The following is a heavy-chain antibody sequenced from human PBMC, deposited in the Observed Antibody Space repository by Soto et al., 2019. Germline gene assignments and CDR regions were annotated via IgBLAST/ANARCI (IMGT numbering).Heavy chain of an antibody. Sequence: QVQLVQSGVEVKKPGASVKVSCKASGYTFISHGIIWVRQAPGQGLEWMGWISGKNGNTNYAQKLQGRVTLTTDTSTSTADMELRSLRSDDTAVYYCARVSSSIVVVPDYGMDVWGQGTTVTVSS. CDR3: ARVSSSIVVVPDYGMDV. J-gene: IGHJ6*02. V-gene: IGHV1-18*04. D-gene: IGHD2-15*01. CDR1: GYTFISHG. CDR2: ISGKNGNT.